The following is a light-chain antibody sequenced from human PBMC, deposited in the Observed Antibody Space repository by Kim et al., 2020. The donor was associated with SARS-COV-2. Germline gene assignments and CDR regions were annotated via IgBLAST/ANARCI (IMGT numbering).Light chain of an antibody. CDR3: SSYTSSSLYV. Sequence: HAITFSGSRTSSDVGGYNYVSWYQQHPVKAPKLMIFDVSNRPSGVSNRFSGSKSGNTASLTISGLQAEDEADYYCSSYTSSSLYVFGTGTKVTVL. CDR2: DVS. CDR1: SSDVGGYNY. J-gene: IGLJ1*01. V-gene: IGLV2-14*03.